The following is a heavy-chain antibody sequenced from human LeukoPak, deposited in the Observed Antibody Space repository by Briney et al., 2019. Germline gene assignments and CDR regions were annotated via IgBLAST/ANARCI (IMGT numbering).Heavy chain of an antibody. CDR2: INPNSGGT. CDR1: GYTFTGYY. V-gene: IGHV1-2*02. D-gene: IGHD4-17*01. Sequence: GASVKVSCKASGYTFTGYYMHWVRQAPGQGLEWMGWINPNSGGTNYAQKFQGRVTTTRDTSISTAYMELSRLRSDDTAVYYCARATTVTTYGYYYKDVWGKGTTVTVSS. CDR3: ARATTVTTYGYYYKDV. J-gene: IGHJ6*03.